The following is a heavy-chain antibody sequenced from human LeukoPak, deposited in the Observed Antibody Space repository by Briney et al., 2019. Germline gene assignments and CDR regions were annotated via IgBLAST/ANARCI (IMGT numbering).Heavy chain of an antibody. CDR3: AREGNLDSYGYYYYYYMDV. J-gene: IGHJ6*03. V-gene: IGHV3-30*02. CDR2: IRYDGSNK. CDR1: GFTFSSYG. D-gene: IGHD5-18*01. Sequence: GGSLRLSCAASGFTFSSYGMHWVRQAPGKGLEWVAFIRYDGSNKYYADSVKGRFTISRDNSKNTLYLQMNSLRAEDTAVYYCAREGNLDSYGYYYYYYMDVWGKGTTVTVSS.